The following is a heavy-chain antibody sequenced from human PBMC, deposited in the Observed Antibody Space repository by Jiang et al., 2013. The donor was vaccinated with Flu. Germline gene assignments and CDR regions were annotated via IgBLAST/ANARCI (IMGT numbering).Heavy chain of an antibody. CDR3: ARGPPKHCSGGSCYWFDP. CDR2: IYYSGST. D-gene: IGHD2-15*01. J-gene: IGHJ5*02. CDR1: GGSISSYY. V-gene: IGHV4-59*08. Sequence: GPGLVKPSETLSLTCTVSGGSISSYYWSWIRQPPGKGLEWIGYIYYSGSTNYNPSLKSRVTISVDTSKNQFSLKLSSVTAADTAVYYCARGPPKHCSGGSCYWFDPWGQGTLVTVSS.